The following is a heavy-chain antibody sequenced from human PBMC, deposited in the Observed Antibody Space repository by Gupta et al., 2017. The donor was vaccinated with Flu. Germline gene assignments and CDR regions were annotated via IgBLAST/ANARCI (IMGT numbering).Heavy chain of an antibody. CDR3: VRLDEWVVDS. CDR1: GVSITTYY. D-gene: IGHD1-26*01. J-gene: IGHJ4*02. Sequence: QVQLQESVPGLVKPSETLSLTCTVSGVSITTYYWGWIRQPPGKRLEWIGYILYTGVTNYNPSLESRFSIFIDTYKNQFSLKANSVTAADTAVFYCVRLDEWVVDSWGQGALVTVSS. CDR2: ILYTGVT. V-gene: IGHV4-59*01.